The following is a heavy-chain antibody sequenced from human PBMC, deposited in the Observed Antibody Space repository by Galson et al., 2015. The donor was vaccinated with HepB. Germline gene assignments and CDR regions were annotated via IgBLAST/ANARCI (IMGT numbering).Heavy chain of an antibody. J-gene: IGHJ3*02. D-gene: IGHD2-2*01. CDR3: ATAVVPAARLMDAFDI. Sequence: SVKVSCKVSGYTLTELSMHWVRQAPGRGLEWMGGFDPEDGETIYAQKFQGRVTMTEDTSTDTAYMELSSLRSEDTAVYYCATAVVPAARLMDAFDIWGQGTMVAVSS. CDR2: FDPEDGET. V-gene: IGHV1-24*01. CDR1: GYTLTELS.